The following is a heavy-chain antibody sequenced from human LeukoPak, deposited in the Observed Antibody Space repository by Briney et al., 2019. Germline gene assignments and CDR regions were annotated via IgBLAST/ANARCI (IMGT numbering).Heavy chain of an antibody. CDR3: ARVELYASGWYGSIDY. D-gene: IGHD6-19*01. Sequence: RQAPGXGLEWVAVISYDGTNKYYADSVKGRFTISRYNSKNTLYLQMDSLRTEDTAVYYCARVELYASGWYGSIDYWGRGTLVAVSS. J-gene: IGHJ4*02. V-gene: IGHV3-30*03. CDR2: ISYDGTNK.